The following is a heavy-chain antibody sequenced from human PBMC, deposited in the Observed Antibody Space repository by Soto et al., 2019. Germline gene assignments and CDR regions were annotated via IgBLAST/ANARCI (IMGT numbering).Heavy chain of an antibody. Sequence: PGGSLRLSCAASGFTFSSYAMSWVRQAPGKGLEWVAQAKRKAAGGAIDYAAPVKGRFIISRDDSENMAYLQMNSLKIEDTALYYCTTGYGSDWYGWGQGTLVTVSS. V-gene: IGHV3-15*01. D-gene: IGHD6-19*01. J-gene: IGHJ4*02. CDR1: GFTFSSYA. CDR2: AKRKAAGGAI. CDR3: TTGYGSDWYG.